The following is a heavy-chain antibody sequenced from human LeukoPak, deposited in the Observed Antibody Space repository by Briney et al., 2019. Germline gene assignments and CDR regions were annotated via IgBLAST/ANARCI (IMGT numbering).Heavy chain of an antibody. CDR1: GGSISSGDYY. J-gene: IGHJ4*02. Sequence: SQTLSLTCTVSGGSISSGDYYWSWIRQPPGKGLEWIGYIYYSGSTYYNPSLKSRVTISVDTSKNQFSLKLSSVTAADTAVYYCARAPLLHDYGDSTSPAPDYWGQGTLVTVSS. CDR2: IYYSGST. V-gene: IGHV4-30-4*01. CDR3: ARAPLLHDYGDSTSPAPDY. D-gene: IGHD4-17*01.